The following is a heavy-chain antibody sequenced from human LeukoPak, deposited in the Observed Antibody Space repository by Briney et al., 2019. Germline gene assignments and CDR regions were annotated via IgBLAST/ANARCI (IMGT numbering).Heavy chain of an antibody. J-gene: IGHJ2*01. CDR3: ARAYGDIPPYWYFDL. CDR1: GYTFTTYY. Sequence: ASVKVSCKASGYTFTTYYMHWVRQAPGQGLEWMGIINPSGGSTNYAQKFQGRVTMTRDTSTSTVYMELRSLRSEDTAVYYCARAYGDIPPYWYFDLWGRGTLVTVSS. D-gene: IGHD4-17*01. V-gene: IGHV1-46*03. CDR2: INPSGGST.